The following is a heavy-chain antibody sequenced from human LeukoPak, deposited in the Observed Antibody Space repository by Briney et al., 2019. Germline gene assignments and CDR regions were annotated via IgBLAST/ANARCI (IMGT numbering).Heavy chain of an antibody. CDR2: ISGSGGST. CDR1: GFTFSNYG. D-gene: IGHD6-13*01. CDR3: AKTAAADPDY. V-gene: IGHV3-23*01. Sequence: GGTLRLSCAASGFTFSNYGMSWVRQAPGKGLEWVSAISGSGGSTYYADSVKGRFTISRDNSKNTLYLQMNSLRAEDTAVYYCAKTAAADPDYWGQGTLVTVSS. J-gene: IGHJ4*02.